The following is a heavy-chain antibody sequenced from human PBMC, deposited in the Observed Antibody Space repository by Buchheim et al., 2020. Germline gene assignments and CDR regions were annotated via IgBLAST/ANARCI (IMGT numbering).Heavy chain of an antibody. Sequence: QVQLVESGGGVVQPGRSLRLSCAASGFTFSSYGMHWVRQAPGKGLEWVAVIWYDGSNKYYADSVKGRFTISRDNSKNTLYLQMNSLRAEDTAVYYCARATFMVTSWFDPWGQGTL. CDR1: GFTFSSYG. CDR2: IWYDGSNK. CDR3: ARATFMVTSWFDP. J-gene: IGHJ5*02. V-gene: IGHV3-33*01. D-gene: IGHD2-21*02.